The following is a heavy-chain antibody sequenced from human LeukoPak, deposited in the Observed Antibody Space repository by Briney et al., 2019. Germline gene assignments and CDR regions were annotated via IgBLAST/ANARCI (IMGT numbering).Heavy chain of an antibody. J-gene: IGHJ4*02. CDR1: GFTFSSYW. CDR2: IKKGGSEK. V-gene: IGHV3-7*04. Sequence: PGGSLRLSCTASGFTFSSYWMSWVRQAPGKGLEWVANIKKGGSEKYYVDSVKGRFTISRDTAKNSLYLQMNSLRAEDTAVYYCARANISWYGPFDYWGQGTLVTVSS. CDR3: ARANISWYGPFDY. D-gene: IGHD6-13*01.